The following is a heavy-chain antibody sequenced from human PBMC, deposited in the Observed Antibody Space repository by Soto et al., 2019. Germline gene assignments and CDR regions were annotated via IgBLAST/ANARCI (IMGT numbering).Heavy chain of an antibody. D-gene: IGHD3-3*01. Sequence: QPGGSLRLSCAASGFTFSNYAMSWVRQAPGKGLEWVGRNRDKAHNYATDYAASVKGRFTISRDESMNSLYLHMSSLKNEDTAVYYCARAQWGSGYNDYWGQGTLVTVSS. CDR1: GFTFSNYA. CDR2: NRDKAHNYAT. CDR3: ARAQWGSGYNDY. J-gene: IGHJ4*02. V-gene: IGHV3-72*01.